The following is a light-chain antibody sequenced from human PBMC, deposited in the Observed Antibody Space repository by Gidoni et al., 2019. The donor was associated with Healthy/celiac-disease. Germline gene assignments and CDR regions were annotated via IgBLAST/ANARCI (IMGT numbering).Light chain of an antibody. CDR2: GAS. CDR1: QSVRSTS. CDR3: QQYGTSPLT. J-gene: IGKJ4*01. V-gene: IGKV3-20*01. Sequence: EIVLTQSAGTLSLSPGERATLSCRASQSVRSTSLAWYQHKPGQAPTLLIYGASSRATGIPDRFSGSGSGTDFTLTISRLEPEDFAVYYCQQYGTSPLTFGGGTKVEIK.